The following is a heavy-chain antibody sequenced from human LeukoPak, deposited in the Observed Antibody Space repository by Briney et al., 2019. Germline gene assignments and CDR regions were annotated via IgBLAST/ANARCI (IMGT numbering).Heavy chain of an antibody. CDR1: GYTFTSYD. Sequence: GASVKVSCKASGYTFTSYDINWVRQATGQGLEWMGWMNPNSGNTGYAQKFQGRVTMTRNTSISTAYMELSSLRSEDTAVYYCARDEYYGSGSYYNVDCWGQGTLVTVSS. J-gene: IGHJ4*02. V-gene: IGHV1-8*01. CDR2: MNPNSGNT. D-gene: IGHD3-10*01. CDR3: ARDEYYGSGSYYNVDC.